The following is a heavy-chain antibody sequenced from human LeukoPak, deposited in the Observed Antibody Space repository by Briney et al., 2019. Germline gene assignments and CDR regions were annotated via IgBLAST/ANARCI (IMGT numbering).Heavy chain of an antibody. CDR1: GGSISSSSYY. CDR2: IYYSGST. J-gene: IGHJ4*02. CDR3: ARHAPFSDYVWGRKGYFDY. V-gene: IGHV4-39*07. Sequence: PSETLSLTCTVSGGSISSSSYYWGWIRQPPGKGLEWVGSIYYSGSTYYNPSLKSRVTISVDTSKNQFSLKLSSVTAADTAVYYCARHAPFSDYVWGRKGYFDYWGQGTLVTVSS. D-gene: IGHD3-16*01.